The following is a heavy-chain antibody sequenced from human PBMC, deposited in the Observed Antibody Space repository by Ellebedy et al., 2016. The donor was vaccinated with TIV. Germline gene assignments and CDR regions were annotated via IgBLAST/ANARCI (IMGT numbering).Heavy chain of an antibody. CDR1: GFTFTSSA. CDR3: AASGSYGPYYFDY. D-gene: IGHD1-26*01. CDR2: IVVGSGNT. V-gene: IGHV1-58*02. J-gene: IGHJ4*02. Sequence: ASVKVSCKASGFTFTSSAMQWVRQARGQRLELIGWIVVGSGNTNYARKFQERVTITRDMSTSTAYMELSSLRSEDTAVYYCAASGSYGPYYFDYWGQGTLVTVSS.